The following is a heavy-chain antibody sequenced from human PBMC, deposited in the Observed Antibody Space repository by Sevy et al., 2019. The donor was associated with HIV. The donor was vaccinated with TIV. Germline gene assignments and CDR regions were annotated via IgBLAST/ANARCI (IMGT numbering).Heavy chain of an antibody. D-gene: IGHD2-2*01. Sequence: GESLKISCKASGYTFTGYYMHWVRQAPGQGLEWMGWINPNSDGTNYAQKFQGRVTMTRDTSISTAYMELSRLRSDDTAVYYCARGIVVVPAAHQDFDYSGQGTLVTVSS. CDR1: GYTFTGYY. V-gene: IGHV1-2*02. J-gene: IGHJ4*02. CDR2: INPNSDGT. CDR3: ARGIVVVPAAHQDFDY.